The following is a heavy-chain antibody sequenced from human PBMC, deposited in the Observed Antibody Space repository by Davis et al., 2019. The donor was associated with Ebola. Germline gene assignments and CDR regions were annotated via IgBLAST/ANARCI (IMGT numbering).Heavy chain of an antibody. Sequence: SETLSLTCTVSGGSISGYSWTWISQPPGKGLDWIGYISYRGSTNYNHSLRFRVTMSVDTSKNQFSLKVSSVTAADTAVYYCARVASGPWDYYFDFWGQGTLVTVPS. CDR2: ISYRGST. J-gene: IGHJ4*02. CDR3: ARVASGPWDYYFDF. CDR1: GGSISGYS. D-gene: IGHD1-26*01. V-gene: IGHV4-59*01.